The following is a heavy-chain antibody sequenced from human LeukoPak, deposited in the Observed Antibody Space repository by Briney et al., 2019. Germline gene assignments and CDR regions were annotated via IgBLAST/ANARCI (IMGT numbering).Heavy chain of an antibody. CDR2: IRTKPNNYAT. CDR3: TTFPGAVAPEGNY. J-gene: IGHJ4*02. Sequence: GGSLKLSCAASGFTFSGAAIHWVRQASGKGLEWVGRIRTKPNNYATAYAASVQGRFAISRDDSKKTAYLQMSSLRTEDTALYYCTTFPGAVAPEGNYWGQGTLVSVSS. V-gene: IGHV3-73*01. CDR1: GFTFSGAA. D-gene: IGHD2-15*01.